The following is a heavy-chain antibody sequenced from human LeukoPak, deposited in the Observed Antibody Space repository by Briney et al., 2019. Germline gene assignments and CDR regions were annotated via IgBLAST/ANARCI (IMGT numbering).Heavy chain of an antibody. Sequence: SQTLSLTCTVSGGSISSGGYYWSWIRQRPGTGLEWIGYIFYTGSTYYNPSLKSRVTISVDTSKNQFSLKLSSVTAADTAVYYRARAPGDNWFDPWGQGTPVTVSS. CDR2: IFYTGST. J-gene: IGHJ5*02. CDR3: ARAPGDNWFDP. CDR1: GGSISSGGYY. V-gene: IGHV4-31*03.